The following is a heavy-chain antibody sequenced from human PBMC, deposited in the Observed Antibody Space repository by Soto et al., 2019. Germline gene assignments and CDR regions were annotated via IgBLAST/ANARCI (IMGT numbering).Heavy chain of an antibody. V-gene: IGHV1-2*04. CDR1: GYTFTGYY. D-gene: IGHD6-13*01. CDR3: AREVAAAAYYFDY. J-gene: IGHJ4*02. CDR2: INPNSGGT. Sequence: ASVKVSCKASGYTFTGYYMHWVRQAPGQGLEWMGWINPNSGGTNYAQKFQGWVTMTRDTSISTAYMELSRLRSDDTAVYYCAREVAAAAYYFDYWGQGTLVTVSS.